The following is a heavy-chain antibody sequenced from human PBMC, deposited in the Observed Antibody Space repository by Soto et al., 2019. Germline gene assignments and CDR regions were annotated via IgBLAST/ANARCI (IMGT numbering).Heavy chain of an antibody. CDR1: GLSFSSYA. D-gene: IGHD3-9*01. CDR3: AKDAKILDWLPTSYYFDF. V-gene: IGHV3-23*01. Sequence: EVQVLGSGGGLARPGRSLRLSCAVSGLSFSSYAMTWVGQSPGKGLEWVSSISRSGNSTYSADSVRGRFTISRDNSKNTLYLQMNSLRAEDTAVYYCAKDAKILDWLPTSYYFDFWGQGTLVTVSS. CDR2: ISRSGNST. J-gene: IGHJ4*02.